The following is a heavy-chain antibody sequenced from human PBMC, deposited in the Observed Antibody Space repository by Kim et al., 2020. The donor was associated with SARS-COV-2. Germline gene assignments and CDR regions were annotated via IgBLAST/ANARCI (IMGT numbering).Heavy chain of an antibody. V-gene: IGHV6-1*01. Sequence: SQTLSLTCAISGDSVSSNSAAWNWIRQSPSRGLEWLGRTYYRSKWYNDYAVSVKSRITINPDTSKNQFSLQLNSVTPEDTAVYYCARDEALGSSWYYYYYGMDVWGQGTTVTVSS. CDR2: TYYRSKWYN. J-gene: IGHJ6*02. D-gene: IGHD6-13*01. CDR3: ARDEALGSSWYYYYYGMDV. CDR1: GDSVSSNSAA.